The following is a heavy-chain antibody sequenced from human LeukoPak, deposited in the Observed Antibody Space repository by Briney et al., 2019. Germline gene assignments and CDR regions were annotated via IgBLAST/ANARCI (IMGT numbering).Heavy chain of an antibody. CDR2: ISYDGSNK. D-gene: IGHD4/OR15-4a*01. V-gene: IGHV3-30-3*01. CDR1: GFTFSSYA. Sequence: PGGSLRLSCAASGFTFSSYAMHWVRQAPGKGLEWVAVISYDGSNKYYADSVKGRFTISRDNSKNTLYLQMNSLRAEDTAVYYCARLIHGANWFDPWGQGTLVTVSS. J-gene: IGHJ5*02. CDR3: ARLIHGANWFDP.